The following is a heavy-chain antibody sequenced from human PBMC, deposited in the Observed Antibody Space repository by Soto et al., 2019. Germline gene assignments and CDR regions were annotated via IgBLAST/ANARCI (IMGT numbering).Heavy chain of an antibody. D-gene: IGHD3-16*01. CDR2: SRDKSKSYTT. Sequence: EVQVVESGGGLVQPGGSLRLSCVGSGFTFSDHYMDWVRQAPGKGLEWVGRSRDKSKSYTTSYAAPVKDRFTISRDDSKNSLYLQIISLKTDDTAVYYCVRVIKGGKTSRDPWGQGSLVTVS. CDR3: VRVIKGGKTSRDP. CDR1: GFTFSDHY. J-gene: IGHJ5*02. V-gene: IGHV3-72*01.